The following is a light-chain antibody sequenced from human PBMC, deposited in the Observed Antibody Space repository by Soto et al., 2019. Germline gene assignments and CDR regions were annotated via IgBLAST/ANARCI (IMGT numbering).Light chain of an antibody. J-gene: IGKJ1*01. CDR1: QSVSSN. CDR2: GAS. CDR3: QQYNNWPPWT. Sequence: EIVMTQSPATLSVSPGERATLSCRASQSVSSNLAWYQQKPGQAPRLLIYGASTRATGIPARFTGSGSGTKFTLTLSSMQSEHFALYYCQQYNNWPPWTFGQGTKVEIK. V-gene: IGKV3-15*01.